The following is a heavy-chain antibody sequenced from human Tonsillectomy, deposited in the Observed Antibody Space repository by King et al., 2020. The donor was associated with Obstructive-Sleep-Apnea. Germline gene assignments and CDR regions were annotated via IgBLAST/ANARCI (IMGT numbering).Heavy chain of an antibody. V-gene: IGHV5-10-1*03. CDR2: IDPSDSYT. CDR1: GYNFISYW. D-gene: IGHD3-3*01. J-gene: IGHJ4*02. CDR3: VRVGRTRGLEGD. Sequence: VQLVESGAEVKKPGESLRISCKGSGYNFISYWINWVRQMPGKGLEWMGRIDPSDSYTNYSPSFQGHVSLSVDKSINTAYLQWTSLKASDTAIYYCVRVGRTRGLEGDWGQGTLVTVSS.